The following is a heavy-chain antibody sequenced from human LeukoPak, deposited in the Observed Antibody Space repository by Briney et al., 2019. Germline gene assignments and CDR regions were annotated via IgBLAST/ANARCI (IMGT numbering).Heavy chain of an antibody. J-gene: IGHJ6*02. D-gene: IGHD1-26*01. CDR2: IYYSGST. CDR1: GGSISSYY. V-gene: IGHV4-59*01. Sequence: SETLSLTCTVSGGSISSYYWSWIRQPPGKGLEWLGYIYYSGSTNYNPSLKSRVTISVDTSKNQFSLKLSSVTAADTAVYYCAAVGARPPYYYYGMDVWGQGTTVTVSS. CDR3: AAVGARPPYYYYGMDV.